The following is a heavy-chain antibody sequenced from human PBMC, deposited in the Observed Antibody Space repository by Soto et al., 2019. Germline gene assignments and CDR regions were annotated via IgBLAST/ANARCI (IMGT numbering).Heavy chain of an antibody. CDR1: GGTFSSYA. CDR3: ARDCAGKSSPSDPIPLFDF. Sequence: SVKVSCKASGGTFSSYAISWVRQAPGQGLEWMGGIIPIFGTANYAQKFQGRVTITADESTSTAYMELSSLRSEDTAVYYCARDCAGKSSPSDPIPLFDFSGHGTQVTVSS. J-gene: IGHJ4*01. D-gene: IGHD6-6*01. V-gene: IGHV1-69*13. CDR2: IIPIFGTA.